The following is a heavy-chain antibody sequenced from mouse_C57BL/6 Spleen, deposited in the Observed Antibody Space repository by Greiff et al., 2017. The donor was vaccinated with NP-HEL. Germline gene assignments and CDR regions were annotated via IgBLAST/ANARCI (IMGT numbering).Heavy chain of an antibody. D-gene: IGHD1-1*01. CDR3: ARFITTVVATDYAMDY. Sequence: EVKLVESGGGLVKPGGSLKLSCAASGFTFSDYGMHWVRQAPEKGLEWVAYISSGSSTIYYADTVKGRFTISRDNAKNTLFLQMTSLRSEVTAMYYCARFITTVVATDYAMDYWGQGTSVTVSS. J-gene: IGHJ4*01. V-gene: IGHV5-17*01. CDR2: ISSGSSTI. CDR1: GFTFSDYG.